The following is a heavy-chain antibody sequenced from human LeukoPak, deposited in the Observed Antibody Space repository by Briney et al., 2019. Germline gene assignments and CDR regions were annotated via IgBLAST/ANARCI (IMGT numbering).Heavy chain of an antibody. J-gene: IGHJ3*02. CDR3: ARFYYDSSGYYWGHAFDI. D-gene: IGHD3-22*01. V-gene: IGHV1-18*01. Sequence: ASVKVSCKASGYTFTSYGISWVRRAPGQGLEWMGWISAYNGNTNYAQKLQGRVTMTTDTSTSTAYMELRSLRSDDTAVYYCARFYYDSSGYYWGHAFDIWGQGTMVTVSS. CDR2: ISAYNGNT. CDR1: GYTFTSYG.